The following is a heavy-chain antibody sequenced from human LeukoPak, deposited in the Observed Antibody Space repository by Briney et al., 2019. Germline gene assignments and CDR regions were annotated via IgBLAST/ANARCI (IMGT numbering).Heavy chain of an antibody. Sequence: GGSRRLSCAASGFTFSSYAMHWVRQAPGKGLEWVAVISYDGSNKYYADSVKGRFTISRDNSKNTLYLQMNSLRAEDTAVYYCAREYYYDSSGSFDYWGQGTLVTVSS. J-gene: IGHJ4*02. CDR2: ISYDGSNK. CDR3: AREYYYDSSGSFDY. CDR1: GFTFSSYA. V-gene: IGHV3-30*04. D-gene: IGHD3-22*01.